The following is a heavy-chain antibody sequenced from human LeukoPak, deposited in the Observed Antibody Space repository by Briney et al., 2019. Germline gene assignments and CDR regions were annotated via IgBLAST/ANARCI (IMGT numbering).Heavy chain of an antibody. CDR3: AKDAHSRLYRKNDAFDI. Sequence: GGSLRLSCAASGFTFSSYWMSWVRQAPGKGLEWVAVISYDGSNKYYADSVKGRFTISRDNSKNTLYLQMNSLRAEDTAVYYRAKDAHSRLYRKNDAFDIWGQGTMVTVSS. CDR2: ISYDGSNK. V-gene: IGHV3-30*18. CDR1: GFTFSSYW. D-gene: IGHD3-16*02. J-gene: IGHJ3*02.